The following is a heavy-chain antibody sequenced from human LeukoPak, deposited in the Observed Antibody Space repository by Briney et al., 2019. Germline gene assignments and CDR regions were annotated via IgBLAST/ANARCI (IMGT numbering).Heavy chain of an antibody. J-gene: IGHJ4*02. CDR2: VNGNGGST. D-gene: IGHD3-16*02. V-gene: IGHV3-23*01. CDR3: AKSLYGGCDY. Sequence: GGSLGLSCAASGFSFSTYAMSWVRQAPGKGLEWVSGVNGNGGSTSYADSVKGPFTIFRDNSKNTVYLQMNSLRVEDTAVYYCAKSLYGGCDYWGQGTVVTVSS. CDR1: GFSFSTYA.